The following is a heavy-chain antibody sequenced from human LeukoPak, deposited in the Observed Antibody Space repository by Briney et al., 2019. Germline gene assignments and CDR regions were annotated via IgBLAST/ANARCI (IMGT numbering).Heavy chain of an antibody. CDR2: INYSGST. D-gene: IGHD3-22*01. CDR3: AREGWGYNDGRGSFDY. Sequence: TSETLSLTCTVSGGSISSRSHHWGWIRQPPGKGLEWIGNINYSGSTFYNPSLKSRVTISVDTSQEQFSLKLSSVTAADTAVYYCAREGWGYNDGRGSFDYWGQGTLVTVSS. J-gene: IGHJ4*02. CDR1: GGSISSRSHH. V-gene: IGHV4-39*02.